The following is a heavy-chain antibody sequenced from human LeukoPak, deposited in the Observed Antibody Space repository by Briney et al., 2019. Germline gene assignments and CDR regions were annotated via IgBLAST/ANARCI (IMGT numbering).Heavy chain of an antibody. J-gene: IGHJ6*02. CDR2: IYYSGST. Sequence: SSETLSLTCTVSGGSISSYYWSWIRQPPGKGLEWIGYIYYSGSTNYNPSLKSRVTISVDTSKNQSSLKLSSVTAADTAVYYCARTCGGDCYFPRGMDVWGQGTTVTVSS. CDR1: GGSISSYY. D-gene: IGHD2-21*02. V-gene: IGHV4-59*01. CDR3: ARTCGGDCYFPRGMDV.